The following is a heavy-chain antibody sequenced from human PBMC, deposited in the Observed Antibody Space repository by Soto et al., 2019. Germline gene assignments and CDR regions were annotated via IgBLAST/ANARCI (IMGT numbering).Heavy chain of an antibody. CDR3: AREERYYDILTGYYTEIRIDY. Sequence: QVQLQESGPGLVKPSGTLSLTCAVSGGSISSSNWWSWVRQPPVKGLEWIGEISHSGSTNYNPSLNIRVTISVDKSKNRFSLKLSSVTGADTAVYYCAREERYYDILTGYYTEIRIDYWGQGTLVTVSS. CDR2: ISHSGST. V-gene: IGHV4-4*02. CDR1: GGSISSSNW. D-gene: IGHD3-9*01. J-gene: IGHJ4*02.